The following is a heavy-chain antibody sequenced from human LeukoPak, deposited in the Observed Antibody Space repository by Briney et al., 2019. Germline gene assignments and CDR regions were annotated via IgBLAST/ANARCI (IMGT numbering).Heavy chain of an antibody. CDR2: LYNGGST. D-gene: IGHD3-3*01. J-gene: IGHJ4*02. Sequence: GESLRLSCAGSDFTIRSNYMMWVRQAPGRGLEWLSVLYNGGSTYYADSVKGRFTISRDNSKNTLYLQMNSLRDEDTAMYYCSREKWSGGSGFLDDWGQGTLVTVSS. CDR1: DFTIRSNY. V-gene: IGHV3-53*01. CDR3: SREKWSGGSGFLDD.